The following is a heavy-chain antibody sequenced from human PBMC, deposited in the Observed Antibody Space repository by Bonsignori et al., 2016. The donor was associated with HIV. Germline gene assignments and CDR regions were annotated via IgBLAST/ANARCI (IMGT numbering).Heavy chain of an antibody. V-gene: IGHV3-48*03. CDR2: ISSSGSTI. CDR3: AREPKRLRYYYYMDV. Sequence: WIRQPPGKGLEWVSYISSSGSTIYYADSVKGRFTISRDNAKNSLYLQMNSLRAEDTAVYYCAREPKRLRYYYYMDVWGKGTTVTVSS. J-gene: IGHJ6*03. D-gene: IGHD2-15*01.